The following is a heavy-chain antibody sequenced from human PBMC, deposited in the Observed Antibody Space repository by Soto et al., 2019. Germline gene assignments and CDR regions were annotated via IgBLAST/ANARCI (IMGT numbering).Heavy chain of an antibody. Sequence: EVQLVESGGGLVKPGGSLRLSCAASGFTFSTYNMNWVRQAPGKGLEWVSFISTISDYIYYADSVKGRFTISRDNAKNSLYLQMTSLRAEDTAVYYCAREGSIGWRYFGYWGQGALVTVSS. CDR3: AREGSIGWRYFGY. CDR1: GFTFSTYN. D-gene: IGHD6-19*01. J-gene: IGHJ4*02. CDR2: ISTISDYI. V-gene: IGHV3-21*01.